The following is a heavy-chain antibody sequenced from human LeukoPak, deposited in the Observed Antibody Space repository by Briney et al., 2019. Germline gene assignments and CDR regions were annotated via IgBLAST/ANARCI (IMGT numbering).Heavy chain of an antibody. V-gene: IGHV1-24*01. CDR3: ATGPPMRWLFLYY. Sequence: VKVSCKVSGYTLTELSMHWVRQAPGKGLEWMGGFDPEDGETIYALKFQGRVTMTEDTSTDTAYMELSSLRSEDTAVYYCATGPPMRWLFLYYWGQGTLVTVSS. D-gene: IGHD3-22*01. CDR2: FDPEDGET. J-gene: IGHJ4*02. CDR1: GYTLTELS.